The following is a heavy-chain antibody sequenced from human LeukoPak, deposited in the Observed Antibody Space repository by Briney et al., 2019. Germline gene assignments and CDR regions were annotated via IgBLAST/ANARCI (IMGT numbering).Heavy chain of an antibody. CDR3: PSHGGGY. CDR2: INSDGSST. D-gene: IGHD3-16*01. CDR1: GFTFSSYW. Sequence: GGSLRLSCAASGFTFSSYWMHWVRQAPGKGLVWVSHINSDGSSTNYADSVKGRFTISRDNAKNTLYLQMNSLRAEDTAVYYCPSHGGGYWGQGPLVTVS. J-gene: IGHJ4*02. V-gene: IGHV3-74*01.